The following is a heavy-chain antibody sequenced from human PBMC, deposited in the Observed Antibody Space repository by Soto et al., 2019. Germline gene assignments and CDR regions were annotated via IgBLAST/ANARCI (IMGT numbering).Heavy chain of an antibody. CDR1: GFTFSSYG. CDR3: AKPRTGTTSCFEN. V-gene: IGHV3-30*18. CDR2: MSYDGRYT. Sequence: QVQLVESGGGVVQPGRSLRLSCAASGFTFSSYGMHWVRQAPGKGLEWVALMSYDGRYTYYADSVKGRFTISRDNSKNTLYLQMNSLTGEDTAVYYCAKPRTGTTSCFENWGQGTLVTVSS. J-gene: IGHJ4*02. D-gene: IGHD1-1*01.